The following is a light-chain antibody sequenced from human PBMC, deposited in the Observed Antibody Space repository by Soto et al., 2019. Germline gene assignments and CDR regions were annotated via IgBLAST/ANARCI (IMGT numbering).Light chain of an antibody. Sequence: VVTQSPATLSVSPGERATLSCRASQSVNSNLAWYQQKPGQAPRLLIFGASTRATGIPARFSGSGSGTEFTLTISSLQSEDFAVYYCQHYHNWPPWTFGQGTKVEI. J-gene: IGKJ1*01. V-gene: IGKV3-15*01. CDR2: GAS. CDR3: QHYHNWPPWT. CDR1: QSVNSN.